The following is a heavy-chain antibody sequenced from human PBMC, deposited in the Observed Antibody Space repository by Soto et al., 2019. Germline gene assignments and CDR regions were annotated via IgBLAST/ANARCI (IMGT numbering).Heavy chain of an antibody. CDR1: GFTFSSYS. CDR3: VREDCSSTSCYAFDI. CDR2: ISSSSSYI. V-gene: IGHV3-21*01. Sequence: GGSLRLSCAASGFTFSSYSMNWVRQAPGKGLEWVSSISSSSSYIYYADSVKGRFTISRDNAKNSLYLQMNSLRAEDTAVYYCVREDCSSTSCYAFDIWGQGTMVTVSS. J-gene: IGHJ3*02. D-gene: IGHD2-2*01.